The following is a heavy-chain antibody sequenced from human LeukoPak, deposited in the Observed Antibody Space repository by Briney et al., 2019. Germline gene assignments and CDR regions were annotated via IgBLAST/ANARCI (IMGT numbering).Heavy chain of an antibody. V-gene: IGHV1-18*01. J-gene: IGHJ3*02. CDR2: ISAYNGNT. CDR1: GYTFTSYG. Sequence: GASVKVSCKASGYTFTSYGISWVRQAPGQGLEWMGWISAYNGNTNYAQKLQGRVTMTTDTSTSTAYMELRSLRSDDTAVYYCARDRQQLVSDAFDIWGQGTMVTVSS. D-gene: IGHD6-13*01. CDR3: ARDRQQLVSDAFDI.